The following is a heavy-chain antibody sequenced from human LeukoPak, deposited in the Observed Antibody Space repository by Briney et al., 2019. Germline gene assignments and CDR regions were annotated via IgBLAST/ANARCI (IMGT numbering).Heavy chain of an antibody. Sequence: PGGSLRLSCAASGFTVSSNYMSWIRQAPGKGLEWVSYISSSGKTIYYADSVKGRFTISRDNAKKSLYLQINSLRAEDTAVYYCAREAGGYSVFDYWGQGTLVTVSS. CDR1: GFTVSSNY. CDR3: AREAGGYSVFDY. J-gene: IGHJ4*02. V-gene: IGHV3-11*04. CDR2: ISSSGKTI. D-gene: IGHD3-22*01.